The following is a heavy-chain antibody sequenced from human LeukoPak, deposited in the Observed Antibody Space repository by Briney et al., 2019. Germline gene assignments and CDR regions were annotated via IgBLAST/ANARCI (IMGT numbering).Heavy chain of an antibody. D-gene: IGHD7-27*01. CDR2: INTNTGNP. CDR3: ARANWGDLLDY. Sequence: ASVKVSCKASGYTFTIYGLNWVRQAPGQGLEWMGWINTNTGNPTYAQGFTGRFVFSLDTSVSTAYLQISSLKAEDTAVYYCARANWGDLLDYWGQGTLVTVSS. J-gene: IGHJ4*02. V-gene: IGHV7-4-1*02. CDR1: GYTFTIYG.